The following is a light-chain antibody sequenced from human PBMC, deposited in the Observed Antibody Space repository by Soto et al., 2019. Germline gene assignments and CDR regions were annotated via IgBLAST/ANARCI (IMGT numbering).Light chain of an antibody. J-gene: IGKJ3*01. CDR3: QHYSNWPL. Sequence: EIVLTQSPATLSLSPGERATLSCRASQNVSSNYLAWYQQKPGQAPRLLVFDASSRATGIPDRFSGSGSGTEFTLTISSLQSEDFAVYYCQHYSNWPLFGPGTKVDIK. V-gene: IGKV3D-20*02. CDR2: DAS. CDR1: QNVSSNY.